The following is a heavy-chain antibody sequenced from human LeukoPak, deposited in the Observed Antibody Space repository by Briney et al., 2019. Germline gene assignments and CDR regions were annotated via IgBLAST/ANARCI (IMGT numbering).Heavy chain of an antibody. CDR1: GFTFDDYA. Sequence: PGGSLRLSCAASGFTFDDYAMYWVRQAPGKGLEWVSSINWNSGSIAYADSVKGRFTISRDNAKNSLYLQMNSLRNEDTALYYCATTRTKYCSSISCYNSMDVWGQGTTVTVSS. CDR2: INWNSGSI. CDR3: ATTRTKYCSSISCYNSMDV. D-gene: IGHD2-2*01. J-gene: IGHJ6*02. V-gene: IGHV3-9*01.